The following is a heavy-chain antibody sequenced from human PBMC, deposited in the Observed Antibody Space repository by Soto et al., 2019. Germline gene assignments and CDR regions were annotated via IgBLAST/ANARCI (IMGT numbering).Heavy chain of an antibody. J-gene: IGHJ6*01. V-gene: IGHV3-33*01. CDR2: IWYDGSKM. D-gene: IGHD6-13*01. CDR1: GFTFSTYG. Sequence: PGGSLRLSCAASGFTFSTYGMHWVRQAPGKGLEWVAVIWYDGSKMYYADSVKGRFTISRDNSKSTLYLQMNSLRAEDTAVYYCARPLEQHQLGFGMDVWGQGSPVTVSS. CDR3: ARPLEQHQLGFGMDV.